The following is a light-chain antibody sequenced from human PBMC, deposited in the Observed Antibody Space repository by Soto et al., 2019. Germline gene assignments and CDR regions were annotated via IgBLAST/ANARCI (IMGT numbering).Light chain of an antibody. CDR1: QSVSSSY. CDR2: GAS. J-gene: IGKJ1*01. V-gene: IGKV3-20*01. CDR3: QQYGSSPTWT. Sequence: EIVFTQSPGTLSLSPGERATLSCRASQSVSSSYLAWYQQKPGQAPRPVIYGASSRATGIPDRFSGSVSGTGLTLTISRLEPEDFAVYDCQQYGSSPTWTFGQGTKVDIK.